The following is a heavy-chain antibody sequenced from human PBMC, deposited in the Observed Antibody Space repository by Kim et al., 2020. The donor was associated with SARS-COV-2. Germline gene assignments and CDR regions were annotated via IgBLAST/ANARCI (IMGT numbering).Heavy chain of an antibody. D-gene: IGHD4-4*01. Sequence: GGSLRLSCAASGFTFSSHDMHWVRQPSGKGLEWVSGIGTAGDPYYPASVKGRFTISRENAKNSLYLQMNSLRAGDTAVYYCARGRGDYSNYDFDYWGQGTLVTVSS. CDR3: ARGRGDYSNYDFDY. CDR2: IGTAGDP. J-gene: IGHJ4*02. V-gene: IGHV3-13*05. CDR1: GFTFSSHD.